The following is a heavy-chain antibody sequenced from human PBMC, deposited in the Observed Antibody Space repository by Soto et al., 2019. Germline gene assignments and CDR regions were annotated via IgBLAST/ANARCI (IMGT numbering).Heavy chain of an antibody. D-gene: IGHD1-26*01. Sequence: QVQLVESGGGVVQPGRSLRLSCAASGFTFSSYGMHWVRQAPGKGLEWVAVISYDGSNKYYADSVKGRFTISRDNSKNTLYLQMNSLRAEDTAVYYCAKSSLIGSYDNPYYVDYGGQGTLVTVSS. V-gene: IGHV3-30*18. CDR1: GFTFSSYG. J-gene: IGHJ4*02. CDR2: ISYDGSNK. CDR3: AKSSLIGSYDNPYYVDY.